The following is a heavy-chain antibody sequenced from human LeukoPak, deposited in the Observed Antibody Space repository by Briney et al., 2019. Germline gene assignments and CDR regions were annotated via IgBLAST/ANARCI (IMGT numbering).Heavy chain of an antibody. CDR1: GYTFTGYY. D-gene: IGHD2-15*01. J-gene: IGHJ4*02. CDR2: INPNSGGT. Sequence: ASVKVSCKASGYTFTGYYMHWVRQAPGQGLEWMGWINPNSGGTNYAQKFQGRVTMTRDTSISTAYMELRSLRSDDTAVYYCARDSGYCSGGSCFGYWGQGTLVTVS. V-gene: IGHV1-2*02. CDR3: ARDSGYCSGGSCFGY.